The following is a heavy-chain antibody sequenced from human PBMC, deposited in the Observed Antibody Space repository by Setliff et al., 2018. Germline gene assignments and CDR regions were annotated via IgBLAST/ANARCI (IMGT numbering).Heavy chain of an antibody. CDR3: ARDQKGVVPAAMKALDI. Sequence: LSLTCTVSGYSISSGYYWGWIRQPPGKGLEWIGEIYHSGSTNYNPSLKSRVTISVDKSKNQFSLKLSSVTAADTAVYYCARDQKGVVPAAMKALDIWGQGTMVTVSS. D-gene: IGHD2-2*01. CDR1: GYSISSGYY. V-gene: IGHV4-38-2*02. J-gene: IGHJ3*02. CDR2: IYHSGST.